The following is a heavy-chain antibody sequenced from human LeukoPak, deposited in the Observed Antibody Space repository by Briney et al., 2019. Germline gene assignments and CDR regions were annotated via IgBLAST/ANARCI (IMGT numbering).Heavy chain of an antibody. V-gene: IGHV4-30-4*01. CDR2: IFYLGST. J-gene: IGHJ5*02. Sequence: SQTLSLTCTVSGGSISSGNYYWSWIRQPPGKGLEWIGYIFYLGSTYYNPSLKSRVSISVNTFKNQFSLKLTAVTAADTAVYYCARKYPDHWFDPWGQGTLVTVSS. CDR3: ARKYPDHWFDP. CDR1: GGSISSGNYY. D-gene: IGHD6-6*01.